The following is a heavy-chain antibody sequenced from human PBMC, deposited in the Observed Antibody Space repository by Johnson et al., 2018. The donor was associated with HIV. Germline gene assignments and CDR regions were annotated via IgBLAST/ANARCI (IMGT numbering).Heavy chain of an antibody. D-gene: IGHD5-24*01. V-gene: IGHV3-48*04. CDR2: ISSSGSTI. CDR1: GFTFSSYG. Sequence: VQLVESGGGVVQPGRSLRLSCAASGFTFSSYGMHWVRQAPGKGLEWVSYISSSGSTIYYADSVKGRITLSRDNAKNSLYQQMNSLRAEDTAVYYCARVGRGEMATAPLDAFDIWDQGTMVTVSS. J-gene: IGHJ3*02. CDR3: ARVGRGEMATAPLDAFDI.